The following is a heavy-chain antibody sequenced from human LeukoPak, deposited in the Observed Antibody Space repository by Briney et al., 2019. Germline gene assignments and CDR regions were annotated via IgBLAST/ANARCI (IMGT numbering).Heavy chain of an antibody. J-gene: IGHJ5*02. V-gene: IGHV4-39*07. CDR2: IYYTGSS. D-gene: IGHD2-8*01. CDR1: GGSISSSDYY. Sequence: SETLSLTCTVSGGSISSSDYYWGWIRQPPGKGLEWIGNIYYTGSSSYNSSLKSRVTISVDTSKNQFSLKLRSVTAADTAVYYCARENYCTNGVCWAFDPWGQGTLVAVSS. CDR3: ARENYCTNGVCWAFDP.